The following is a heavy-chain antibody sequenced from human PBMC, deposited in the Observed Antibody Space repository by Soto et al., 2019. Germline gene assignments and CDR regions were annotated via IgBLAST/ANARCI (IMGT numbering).Heavy chain of an antibody. J-gene: IGHJ4*02. Sequence: ASVKVSCKASGGTFSSYAITWVRQAPGQGLEWMGGIIAMSGTANYAQKFQGRVTIIADESTSTGYMELSSLRSEDTAVYYCARGPIGGPFDFWGQGTLVTVSS. CDR1: GGTFSSYA. V-gene: IGHV1-69*13. CDR3: ARGPIGGPFDF. D-gene: IGHD3-16*01. CDR2: IIAMSGTA.